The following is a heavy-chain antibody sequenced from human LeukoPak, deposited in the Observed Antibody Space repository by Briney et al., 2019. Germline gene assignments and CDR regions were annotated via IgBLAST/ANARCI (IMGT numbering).Heavy chain of an antibody. CDR1: GFTFSTYA. J-gene: IGHJ4*02. Sequence: PGGSLRLSCAASGFTFSTYAMHWLRQAPGKGLEWVAVVSYDDRHKYYADSVKGRFTISRDISRNTLFLQMDSQRVEDTAVYYCARGAIPYGYSGYDYLDYWGPGTLVTASS. CDR2: VSYDDRHK. CDR3: ARGAIPYGYSGYDYLDY. V-gene: IGHV3-30*01. D-gene: IGHD5-12*01.